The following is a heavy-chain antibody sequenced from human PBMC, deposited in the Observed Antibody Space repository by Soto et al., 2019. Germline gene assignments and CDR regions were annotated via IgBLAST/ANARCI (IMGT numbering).Heavy chain of an antibody. CDR3: ARSGYNWKSFDY. CDR2: IYYSGST. D-gene: IGHD5-12*01. CDR1: GGSISSYY. J-gene: IGHJ4*02. V-gene: IGHV4-59*01. Sequence: SETLSLTCTVSGGSISSYYWSWIRQPPGKGLEWIGYIYYSGSTNYNPSLKSRVTISVDTSKNQFSLKLSSVTAADTAVYYCARSGYNWKSFDYWGQGTLVTVSS.